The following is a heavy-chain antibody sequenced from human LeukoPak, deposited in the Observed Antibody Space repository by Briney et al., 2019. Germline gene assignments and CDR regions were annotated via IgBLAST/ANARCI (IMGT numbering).Heavy chain of an antibody. V-gene: IGHV4-59*01. J-gene: IGHJ4*02. CDR2: IDYSGST. D-gene: IGHD1-14*01. CDR3: ASGDPGGPNDY. CDR1: GFSFRGYY. Sequence: SETPSLTFTVPGFSFRGYYWSWIRQPPGKGLEWIGYIDYSGSTNYNPSLKSPVTMSVDTSRNQFSLKLSSVSAADTAMYYCASGDPGGPNDYWGQGTLVTVSS.